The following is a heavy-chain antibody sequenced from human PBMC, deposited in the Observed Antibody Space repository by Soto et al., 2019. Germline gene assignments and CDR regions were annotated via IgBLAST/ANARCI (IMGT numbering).Heavy chain of an antibody. CDR2: ISGSGDST. CDR1: GFTFISYA. V-gene: IGHV3-23*01. J-gene: IGHJ4*02. CDR3: ARGLYAYNEVGIGY. D-gene: IGHD2-2*01. Sequence: PGGSLRLSXAVSGFTFISYAMSWVRQDPGKGLEWVSAISGSGDSTYYAASVKGRFTISRDNSKNTLYLQMNSLRAEDAAVYYCARGLYAYNEVGIGYWGQGTLVTVSS.